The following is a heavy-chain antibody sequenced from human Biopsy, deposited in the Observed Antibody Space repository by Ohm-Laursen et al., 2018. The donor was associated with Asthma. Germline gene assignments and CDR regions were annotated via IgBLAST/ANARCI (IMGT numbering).Heavy chain of an antibody. D-gene: IGHD1-26*01. CDR2: ISSSSSYI. Sequence: SLRLPCAASGFTFDDYAMHWVRQAPGKGLEWVSSISSSSSYIYYADSVKGRFTISRDNAKNSLYLQMNSLRAEDTALYYCAKGEWELLEANFDYWGQGTLVTVSS. CDR1: GFTFDDYA. CDR3: AKGEWELLEANFDY. J-gene: IGHJ4*02. V-gene: IGHV3-21*04.